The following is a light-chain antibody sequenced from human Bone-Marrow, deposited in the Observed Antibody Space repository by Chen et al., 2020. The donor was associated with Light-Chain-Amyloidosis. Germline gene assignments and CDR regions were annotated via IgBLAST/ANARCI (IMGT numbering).Light chain of an antibody. Sequence: NFMLTQPHSVSESPGKTVIISCTRSSGSIATNYVPWYQQHPGSSPTTVIYEDDQRPSGFPDRFSGSIDRTTNSATRTISGQKTEDEADYYCQSYQGSSQGVFGGGTKLTVL. CDR1: SGSIATNY. CDR2: EDD. CDR3: QSYQGSSQGV. J-gene: IGLJ3*02. V-gene: IGLV6-57*01.